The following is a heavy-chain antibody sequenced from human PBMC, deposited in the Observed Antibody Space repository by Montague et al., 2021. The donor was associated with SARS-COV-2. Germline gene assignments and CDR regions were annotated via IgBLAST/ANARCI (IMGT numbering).Heavy chain of an antibody. D-gene: IGHD3-10*01. CDR1: GDSITNHY. V-gene: IGHV4-4*07. Sequence: SETLSLTCSVSGDSITNHYWSWIRQPAGKGLEWIGRMHFTGKTNFSPFFSSRHTMSADTSKNQFSQKLTSVTAADTAIYFCARDRLDFGAGRQGTIDFWGQGTLVTVSS. J-gene: IGHJ4*02. CDR2: MHFTGKT. CDR3: ARDRLDFGAGRQGTIDF.